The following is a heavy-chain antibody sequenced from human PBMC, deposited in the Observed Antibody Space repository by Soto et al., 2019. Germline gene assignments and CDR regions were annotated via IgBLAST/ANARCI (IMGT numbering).Heavy chain of an antibody. CDR3: AREYYDSSDSDGWFDP. J-gene: IGHJ5*02. CDR1: GGSISSGNYH. D-gene: IGHD3-22*01. Sequence: TLSLTXTFSGGSISSGNYHWSWVRQPPGKGLEGIGYIYYSGNSYYNPSLRSRLTISIDTSKNQFSLKLSSVTAADTAFYYCAREYYDSSDSDGWFDPWGQGTLVTVSS. CDR2: IYYSGNS. V-gene: IGHV4-30-4*01.